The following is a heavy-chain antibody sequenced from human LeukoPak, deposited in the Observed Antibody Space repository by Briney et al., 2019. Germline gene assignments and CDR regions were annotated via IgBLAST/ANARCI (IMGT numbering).Heavy chain of an antibody. CDR3: AQDPWGLAGFDS. J-gene: IGHJ4*02. CDR2: ISGDGATT. Sequence: PGGSLRLSCAASEITFSRYAMSWVRQAPGKGLEWVSGISGDGATTYYADSVKGRFTISRDNSKNTLIVQMNSLRAEDTAVYYCAQDPWGLAGFDSWGQGTLVTVSS. V-gene: IGHV3-23*01. CDR1: EITFSRYA. D-gene: IGHD6-19*01.